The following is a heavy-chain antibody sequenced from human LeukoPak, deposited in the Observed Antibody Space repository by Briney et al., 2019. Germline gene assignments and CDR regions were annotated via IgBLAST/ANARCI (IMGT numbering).Heavy chain of an antibody. D-gene: IGHD3-22*01. CDR2: IKGDGSKK. CDR3: ARDSNPGDSSGYYDAFDI. Sequence: GGSLRLSCATSGFIFSRDWMTWVRQAPGKGPEWVANIKGDGSKKNLVDSVKGRFTISRDNAKNSLYLEMSSLRAEDTAVYYCARDSNPGDSSGYYDAFDIWGQGTKVTVSS. CDR1: GFIFSRDW. V-gene: IGHV3-7*03. J-gene: IGHJ3*02.